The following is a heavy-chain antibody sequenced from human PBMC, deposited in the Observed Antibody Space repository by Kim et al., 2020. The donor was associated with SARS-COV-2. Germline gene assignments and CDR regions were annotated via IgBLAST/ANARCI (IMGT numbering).Heavy chain of an antibody. Sequence: ADAVKGRFPVSRDNAKNTLYLQMNSLRAEYTAVYYCTRGSAGSGYGWWFDPWGQGALVTVS. D-gene: IGHD5-12*01. V-gene: IGHV3-74*01. CDR3: TRGSAGSGYGWWFDP. J-gene: IGHJ5*02.